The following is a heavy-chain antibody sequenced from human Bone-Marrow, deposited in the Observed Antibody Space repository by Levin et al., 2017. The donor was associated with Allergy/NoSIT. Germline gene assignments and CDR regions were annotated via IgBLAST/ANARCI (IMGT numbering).Heavy chain of an antibody. CDR2: ISYDGSNK. J-gene: IGHJ4*02. Sequence: GESLKISCAASGFTFSSDGMHWVRQAPGKGLEWVAVISYDGSNKDYADSVKGRFTISRDNAKNTLYLQMNSLRPEDTAMYYCTKEGEGDYWGQGTLVTVSS. CDR3: TKEGEGDY. D-gene: IGHD3-16*01. CDR1: GFTFSSDG. V-gene: IGHV3-30*18.